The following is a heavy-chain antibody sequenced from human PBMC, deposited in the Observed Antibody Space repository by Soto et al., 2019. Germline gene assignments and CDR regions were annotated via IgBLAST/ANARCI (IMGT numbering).Heavy chain of an antibody. CDR2: ISYDGSNK. D-gene: IGHD3-16*01. V-gene: IGHV3-30*18. CDR3: AKGYDYVWRSYLTALYGMDV. CDR1: GFTFSSYG. J-gene: IGHJ6*02. Sequence: RLSCAASGFTFSSYGMHWVRQAPGKGLEWVAVISYDGSNKYYADSVKGRFTISRDNSKNTLYLQMNSLRAEDTAVYYCAKGYDYVWRSYLTALYGMDVWGQGTTVTVSS.